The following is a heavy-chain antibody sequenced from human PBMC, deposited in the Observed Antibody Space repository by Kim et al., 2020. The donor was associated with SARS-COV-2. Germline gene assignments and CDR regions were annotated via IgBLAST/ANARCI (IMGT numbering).Heavy chain of an antibody. J-gene: IGHJ5*02. V-gene: IGHV4-39*01. CDR3: ARHSPLVRGIVPGWFDP. Sequence: RKSRVTISVDTSRNQFSLRLSSGTAADTAVYYCARHSPLVRGIVPGWFDPWGQGTLVTVSS. D-gene: IGHD3-10*01.